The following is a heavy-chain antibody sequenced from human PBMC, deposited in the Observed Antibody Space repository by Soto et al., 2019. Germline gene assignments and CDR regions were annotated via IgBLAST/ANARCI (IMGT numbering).Heavy chain of an antibody. CDR2: INHSGST. CDR3: ARDASRRYGGGDY. V-gene: IGHV4-31*03. CDR1: GGSISSGFYS. Sequence: QVQLQESGPGLVKPSQTLSLTCTVSGGSISSGFYSWSWIRQYPGKGLEWIGYINHSGSTFYNPSLKSRVTISADTSKNQFSLQLGSVTAADTAVYYCARDASRRYGGGDYWGQGTLVTVSS. J-gene: IGHJ4*02. D-gene: IGHD3-16*01.